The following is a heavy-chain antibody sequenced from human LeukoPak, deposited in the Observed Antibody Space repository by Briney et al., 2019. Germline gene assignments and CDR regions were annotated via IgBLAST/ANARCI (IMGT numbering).Heavy chain of an antibody. CDR1: GETFSSHV. J-gene: IGHJ1*01. Sequence: SVKVSCKASGETFSSHVISWVRQAPGQGLEWMGQIIVLFGSTNYAQRFQDRVTISADESTETIYMDLTSLRSDDTAVYYCARFLKTYGRFDFWGQGTLVTVSS. D-gene: IGHD3-3*01. CDR2: IIVLFGST. CDR3: ARFLKTYGRFDF. V-gene: IGHV1-69*13.